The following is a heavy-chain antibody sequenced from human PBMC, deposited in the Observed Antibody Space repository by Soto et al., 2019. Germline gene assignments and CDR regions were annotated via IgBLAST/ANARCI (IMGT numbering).Heavy chain of an antibody. V-gene: IGHV3-23*01. CDR3: AEDARRDGYWDLVY. Sequence: EVQLLESGGGLVQPGGSLRLSCAVSGFTFSSYTMNWVRQAPEKGLEWVSDLIGADGRTYYADSVKGRFTISRDNSENTLYLQMNSLRAEDTAVYYCAEDARRDGYWDLVYWGQGTLVTVSS. CDR1: GFTFSSYT. CDR2: LIGADGRT. D-gene: IGHD6-25*01. J-gene: IGHJ4*02.